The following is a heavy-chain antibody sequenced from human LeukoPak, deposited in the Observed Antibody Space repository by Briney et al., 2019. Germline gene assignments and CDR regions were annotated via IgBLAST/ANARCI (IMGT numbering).Heavy chain of an antibody. CDR1: GFTFSDFY. CDR3: ARDRCTGAACSSYYHGMDV. V-gene: IGHV3-11*01. J-gene: IGHJ6*02. Sequence: PGGSLRLSCAASGFTFSDFYMSWIRQAPGKGLEWLSYIGGSGTDIKYADSVKGRLTISRDNAKKSLYLQMTSLRVEDAAVYYCARDRCTGAACSSYYHGMDVWGQGTTVTGSS. CDR2: IGGSGTDI. D-gene: IGHD2-8*02.